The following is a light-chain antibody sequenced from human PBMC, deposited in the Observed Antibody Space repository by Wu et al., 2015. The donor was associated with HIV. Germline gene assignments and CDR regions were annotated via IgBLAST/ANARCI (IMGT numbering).Light chain of an antibody. CDR2: GAS. CDR3: QLYGSSPRYT. J-gene: IGKJ2*01. Sequence: VVLTQSPGHPVFVSRGKATLSCRASQSVASNSLAWYQHKRGQAPRLLIYGASIRAPGIPDRFSGGMSGTDFTLTINRLESEDIALYYCQLYGSSPRYTFGQGTNLEIK. V-gene: IGKV3-20*01. CDR1: QSVASNS.